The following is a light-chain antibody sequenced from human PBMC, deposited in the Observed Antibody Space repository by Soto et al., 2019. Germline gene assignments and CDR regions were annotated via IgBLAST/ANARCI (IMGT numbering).Light chain of an antibody. CDR2: WAS. V-gene: IGKV4-1*01. J-gene: IGKJ4*01. Sequence: IVMTQLPDSLAVSLGERATINCKSSQSVLSSSDNKNYLSWIQQKPGQSPKLLISWASTRESGVPDRFSGSGSGTDFTLTISSLQAEDVAIYYCQHYYSAPLSFGGGTKVEIK. CDR3: QHYYSAPLS. CDR1: QSVLSSSDNKNY.